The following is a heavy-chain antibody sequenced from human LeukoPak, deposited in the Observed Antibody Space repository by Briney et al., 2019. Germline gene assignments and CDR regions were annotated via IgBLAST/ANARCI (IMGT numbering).Heavy chain of an antibody. CDR2: INPNSGGT. CDR1: GYTFTSYY. J-gene: IGHJ6*03. Sequence: ASVKVSCKASGYTFTSYYMHWVRQAPGQGLEWMGWINPNSGGTNYAQKFQGRVTMTRDTSISTAYMELSRLRSDDTAVYYCAKSLISQLPEDYYYYMDVWGKGTTVTVSS. D-gene: IGHD2-2*01. V-gene: IGHV1-2*02. CDR3: AKSLISQLPEDYYYYMDV.